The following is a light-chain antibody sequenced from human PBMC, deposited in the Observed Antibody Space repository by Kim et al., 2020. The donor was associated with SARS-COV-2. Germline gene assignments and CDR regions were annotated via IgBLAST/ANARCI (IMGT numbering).Light chain of an antibody. CDR1: SGHSSYI. V-gene: IGLV4-60*03. J-gene: IGLJ3*02. CDR3: ETWDSNTWV. Sequence: QPVLTQSSSASASLGSSVKLTCTLSSGHSSYIIAWHQQQPGKAPRYLMKLEGSGSYNKGSGVPDRFSGSSSGADRYLTISNLQSEDEADYYCETWDSNTWVFGGGTKLIVL. CDR2: LEGSGSY.